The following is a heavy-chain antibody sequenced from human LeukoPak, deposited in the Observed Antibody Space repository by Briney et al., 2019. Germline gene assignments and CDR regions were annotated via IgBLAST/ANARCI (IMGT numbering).Heavy chain of an antibody. D-gene: IGHD3-22*01. V-gene: IGHV1-69*04. Sequence: SVKVSCKASGGTFSSYAITWVRQAPGQGLEWMGRVIPILAISNYAQMFQDRVTITADISTSTAYMELSSLRSEDTAVYFCARTNYYDSSGSQGPGTFYYGLDVWGQGTTVTVSS. J-gene: IGHJ6*02. CDR2: VIPILAIS. CDR3: ARTNYYDSSGSQGPGTFYYGLDV. CDR1: GGTFSSYA.